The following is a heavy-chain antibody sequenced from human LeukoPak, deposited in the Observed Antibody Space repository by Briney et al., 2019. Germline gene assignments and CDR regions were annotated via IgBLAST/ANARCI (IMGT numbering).Heavy chain of an antibody. Sequence: GGSLRLSYAASGFTFSSYEMDWVRQAPGKGLEWVSYISSSGSTIYYADSVKGRFTISRDNAKNSLYLQMNSLRAEDTAVYYCARAYRSSYYYGSPIDYWGQGTLVTVSS. CDR1: GFTFSSYE. J-gene: IGHJ4*02. D-gene: IGHD3-10*01. CDR3: ARAYRSSYYYGSPIDY. V-gene: IGHV3-48*03. CDR2: ISSSGSTI.